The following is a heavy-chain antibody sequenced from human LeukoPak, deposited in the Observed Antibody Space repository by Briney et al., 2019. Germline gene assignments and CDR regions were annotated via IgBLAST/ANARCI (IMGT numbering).Heavy chain of an antibody. CDR2: ISSHSSSI. J-gene: IGHJ4*02. Sequence: PGGSLRLSCAASGFTFSNYEMNWVRQAPGKGLEWVSYISSHSSSIYYADSVKGRFTISRDNAKNSLYLQMNSLRAEDTAVYYCASIAAADYYFDYWGQGTLVTVSS. CDR1: GFTFSNYE. V-gene: IGHV3-48*03. D-gene: IGHD6-13*01. CDR3: ASIAAADYYFDY.